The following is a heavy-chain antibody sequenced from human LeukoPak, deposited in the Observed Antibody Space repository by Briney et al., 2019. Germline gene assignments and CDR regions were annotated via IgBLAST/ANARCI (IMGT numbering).Heavy chain of an antibody. CDR1: GGSISSYY. J-gene: IGHJ4*02. V-gene: IGHV4-59*08. CDR2: IYYSGST. D-gene: IGHD6-19*01. Sequence: SETLSLTCTVSGGSISSYYWSWIRQPPGKGLEWIGYIYYSGSTNYNPSLKSRVTISVDTSKNQFSLKLSSVTAADTAVYYCARKAVVGISSDYGAQEPLVPLS. CDR3: ARKAVVGISSDY.